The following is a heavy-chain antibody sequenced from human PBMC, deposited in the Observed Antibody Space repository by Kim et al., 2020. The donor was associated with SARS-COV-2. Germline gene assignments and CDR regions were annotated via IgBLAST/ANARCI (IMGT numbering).Heavy chain of an antibody. Sequence: GGSLRLSCAASGFTFSDYYMSWIRQAPGKGLEWVSYISSSSSYTNYADSVKGRFTISRDNAKNSLYLQMNSLRAEDTAVYYCARLRIWFGEFSYGMDVWGQGTTVTVSS. J-gene: IGHJ6*02. D-gene: IGHD3-10*01. CDR2: ISSSSSYT. CDR1: GFTFSDYY. CDR3: ARLRIWFGEFSYGMDV. V-gene: IGHV3-11*06.